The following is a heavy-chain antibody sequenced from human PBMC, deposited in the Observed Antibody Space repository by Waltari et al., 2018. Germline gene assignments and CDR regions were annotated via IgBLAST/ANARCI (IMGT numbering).Heavy chain of an antibody. D-gene: IGHD6-6*01. CDR3: SRVNQYRRCLDSFYI. Sequence: QVQLQESGPGLVKPSETLSLTCTVSGGSISSYYWSWIRQPPGKGLEWIGYIYYSGSTNLHPPPKGRVTISGSTAKDQFFLEPGLCDAADHARYFCSRVNQYRRCLDSFYIRGPGTMVPVSS. J-gene: IGHJ3*02. CDR2: IYYSGST. CDR1: GGSISSYY. V-gene: IGHV4-59*01.